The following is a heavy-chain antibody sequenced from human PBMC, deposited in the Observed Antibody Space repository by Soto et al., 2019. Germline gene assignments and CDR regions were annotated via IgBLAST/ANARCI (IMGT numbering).Heavy chain of an antibody. CDR3: AADVGSSWLQSDFDY. CDR1: GFTFTSSA. J-gene: IGHJ4*02. CDR2: IVVGSGNT. V-gene: IGHV1-58*01. Sequence: ASVKVSCKASGFTFTSSAVQWVRQARGQRLEWIGWIVVGSGNTNYAQKFQERVTITRDMSTSTAYMELSSLRSEDTSVYYCAADVGSSWLQSDFDYWGQGTLVTVSS. D-gene: IGHD6-13*01.